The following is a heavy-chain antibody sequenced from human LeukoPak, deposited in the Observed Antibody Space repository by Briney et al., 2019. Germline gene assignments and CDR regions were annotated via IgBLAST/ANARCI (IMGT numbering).Heavy chain of an antibody. CDR2: ISYDGSNK. CDR3: AKYSSSSRTFDY. J-gene: IGHJ4*02. Sequence: GGSLRLSCAASGFTFSSYGMHWVRQAPGKGLEWVAVISYDGSNKYYADSVKGRFTISRDNSKNTLYLQTNSLRAEDTAVYYCAKYSSSSRTFDYWGQGTLVTVSS. V-gene: IGHV3-30*18. D-gene: IGHD6-6*01. CDR1: GFTFSSYG.